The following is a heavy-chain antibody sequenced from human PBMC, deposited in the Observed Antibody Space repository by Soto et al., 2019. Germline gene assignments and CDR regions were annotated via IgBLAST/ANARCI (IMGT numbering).Heavy chain of an antibody. CDR1: GYTFTGYY. CDR3: ARTLIWFGEDTFDY. Sequence: ASVKVSCKASGYTFTGYYMHWVRQAPGQGLEWMGWINPNSGGTNYAQKFQGWVTMTRDTSISTAYMELSRLRSDDTAVYYCARTLIWFGEDTFDYWGQGTLVTVPQ. CDR2: INPNSGGT. D-gene: IGHD3-10*01. V-gene: IGHV1-2*04. J-gene: IGHJ4*02.